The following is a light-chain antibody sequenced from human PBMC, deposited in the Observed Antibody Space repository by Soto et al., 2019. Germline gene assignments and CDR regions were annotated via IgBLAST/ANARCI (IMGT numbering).Light chain of an antibody. V-gene: IGKV3-20*01. J-gene: IGKJ4*01. Sequence: EIVLTQSPGTLSLSPGETATLSCRASQSVTSTFLSWYQQKPGQSPRLLIYGAFTRAAGIPDRFSGSGSGTDFTLTIRRLEPEDFAVYFCQQYDNSRLSFGGGNKVQIK. CDR1: QSVTSTF. CDR2: GAF. CDR3: QQYDNSRLS.